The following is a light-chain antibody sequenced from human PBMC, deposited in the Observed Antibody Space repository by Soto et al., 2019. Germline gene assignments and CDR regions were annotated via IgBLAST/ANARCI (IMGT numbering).Light chain of an antibody. CDR1: SSDVGGFDY. CDR3: SSYTGRKAWV. Sequence: QSALTQPASVSGSPGLSITISCAGASSDVGGFDYVSWSQQHPGKAPKLLIYEVSNRPSGVSNRFSASKSGNTASLTISGLQPEDEADYYCSSYTGRKAWVFGGGTKVTVL. J-gene: IGLJ3*02. CDR2: EVS. V-gene: IGLV2-14*01.